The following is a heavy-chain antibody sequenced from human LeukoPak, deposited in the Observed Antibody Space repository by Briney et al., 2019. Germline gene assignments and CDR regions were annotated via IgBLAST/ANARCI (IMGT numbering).Heavy chain of an antibody. CDR2: INPSGGST. D-gene: IGHD2-21*02. Sequence: ASVKVSCKASGYTFTSYYMHWVRQAPGQGLEWMGIINPSGGSTSYAQKFQGRVTMTRDTSTNTVYMELSSLRSEDTAVYYCARAYCGGDCYHRGIDYWGQGTLVTVSS. CDR1: GYTFTSYY. J-gene: IGHJ4*02. CDR3: ARAYCGGDCYHRGIDY. V-gene: IGHV1-46*01.